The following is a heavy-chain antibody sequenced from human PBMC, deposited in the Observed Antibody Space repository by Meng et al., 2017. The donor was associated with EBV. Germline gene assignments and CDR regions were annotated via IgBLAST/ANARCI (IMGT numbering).Heavy chain of an antibody. D-gene: IGHD3-10*01. CDR2: FLPRLGAP. CDR1: GGPFRYYA. Sequence: QVQLVQSAAEVKKXXXXXKXXCKPSGGPFRYYAISWVRQAPGQGLEWLGGFLPRLGAPNYAQKFHGRVKITADESTSTHYMDLSSLRSEDTAIYYCASESGRGYTPDYWGQGTLVTVSS. J-gene: IGHJ4*02. V-gene: IGHV1-69*01. CDR3: ASESGRGYTPDY.